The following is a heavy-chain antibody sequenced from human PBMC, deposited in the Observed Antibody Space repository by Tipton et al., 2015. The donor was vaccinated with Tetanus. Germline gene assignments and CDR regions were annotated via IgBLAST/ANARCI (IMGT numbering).Heavy chain of an antibody. Sequence: AASGFTFSSYAMSWVRQAPGKGLEWVSAISGSGGSTYYADSVKGRFTISRDNSKNTLYLQMNSLRAEDTAVYYCAKDLSDDSSGYPPDYWGQGTLVTVSS. J-gene: IGHJ4*02. CDR3: AKDLSDDSSGYPPDY. D-gene: IGHD3-22*01. CDR2: ISGSGGST. CDR1: GFTFSSYA. V-gene: IGHV3-23*01.